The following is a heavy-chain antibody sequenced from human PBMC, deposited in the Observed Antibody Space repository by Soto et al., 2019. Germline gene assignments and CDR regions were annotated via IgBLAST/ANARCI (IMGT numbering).Heavy chain of an antibody. J-gene: IGHJ4*02. CDR1: GGSISSSSYY. CDR2: IYYSGST. Sequence: SETLSLTCTVSGGSISSSSYYWGWIRQPPGKGLEWIGSIYYSGSTYYNPSLKSRVTISVDTSKNQFSLKLSSVTAADTAVYYCARLERYSGYDLDYWGQGTLVTVSS. D-gene: IGHD5-12*01. V-gene: IGHV4-39*01. CDR3: ARLERYSGYDLDY.